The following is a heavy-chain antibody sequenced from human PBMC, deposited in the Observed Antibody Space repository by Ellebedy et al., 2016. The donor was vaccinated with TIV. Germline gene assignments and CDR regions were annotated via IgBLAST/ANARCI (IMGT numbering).Heavy chain of an antibody. V-gene: IGHV4-4*07. J-gene: IGHJ5*02. CDR3: ATSLGYCSSTSCPNWFDP. D-gene: IGHD2-2*01. Sequence: SETLSLTXTVSGGSISSYYWSWIRQPAGKGLEWIGRIYTSGSTNYNPSLKSRVTMSVDTSKNQFSLKLSSVTAADTAVYYCATSLGYCSSTSCPNWFDPWGQGTLVTVSS. CDR1: GGSISSYY. CDR2: IYTSGST.